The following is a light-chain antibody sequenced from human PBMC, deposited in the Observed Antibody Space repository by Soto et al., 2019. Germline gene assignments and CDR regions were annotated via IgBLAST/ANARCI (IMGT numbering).Light chain of an antibody. Sequence: QSALTQPPSASGSPGQSGTISCTGTSSDIGGYNFVTWYQQHPGKAPKLMIYDVSQRPSGVPDRFSGSKSGNTASLTVSGLQAEDTADYYCSSYAGTYIVFGTGTKVTVL. CDR2: DVS. CDR1: SSDIGGYNF. V-gene: IGLV2-8*01. J-gene: IGLJ1*01. CDR3: SSYAGTYIV.